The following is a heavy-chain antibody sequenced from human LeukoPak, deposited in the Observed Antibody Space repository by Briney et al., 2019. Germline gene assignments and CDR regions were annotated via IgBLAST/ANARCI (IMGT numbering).Heavy chain of an antibody. CDR1: GYTFTGYY. D-gene: IGHD3-22*01. CDR3: ARGQYYYDSSAYYPFHY. Sequence: GASVKVSCKASGYTFTGYYMHWVRQAPGQGLEWMGWINPNSGDTNYALKFQGRVTMIRDTSISTAYMELSSLRSDDTAVYYCARGQYYYDSSAYYPFHYWGQGTLVTVSS. J-gene: IGHJ4*02. V-gene: IGHV1-2*02. CDR2: INPNSGDT.